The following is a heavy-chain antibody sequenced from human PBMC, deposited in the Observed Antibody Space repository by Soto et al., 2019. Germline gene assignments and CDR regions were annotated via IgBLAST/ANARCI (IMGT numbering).Heavy chain of an antibody. J-gene: IGHJ6*02. V-gene: IGHV4-39*01. Sequence: SETLSLTCTVSGGSISSSSYYWGWIRQPPGKGLEWIGSIYYSGSTYYNPSLKSRVTISVDTSKNQFSLKLSSVTAADTAVYYCARHRTTGTMVYYYYYGMDVWGQGTTVTVSS. CDR3: ARHRTTGTMVYYYYYGMDV. CDR1: GGSISSSSYY. D-gene: IGHD1-1*01. CDR2: IYYSGST.